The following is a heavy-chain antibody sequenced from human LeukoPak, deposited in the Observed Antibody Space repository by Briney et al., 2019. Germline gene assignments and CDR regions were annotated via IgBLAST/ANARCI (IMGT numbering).Heavy chain of an antibody. J-gene: IGHJ6*03. CDR2: INPSGGST. Sequence: ASVNVSCQSCGCTFTSYYMHWLRPAAGQGLDWMGIINPSGGSTSYAQKFQGRVTMTRDMSTSTAYMELSRLRSEDTAVYYCARSGITMVRGYTYYMDVWGKGTTVTISS. V-gene: IGHV1-46*01. CDR3: ARSGITMVRGYTYYMDV. D-gene: IGHD3-10*01. CDR1: GCTFTSYY.